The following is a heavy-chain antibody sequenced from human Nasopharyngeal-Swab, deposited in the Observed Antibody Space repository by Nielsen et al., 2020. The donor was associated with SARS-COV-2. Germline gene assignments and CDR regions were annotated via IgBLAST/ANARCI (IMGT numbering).Heavy chain of an antibody. Sequence: GGSLRLSCAASGFTFSSYDMNWVRQAPGKGLEWISYISSSGSTIYYADSVKGRFTISRDDAKNSLFLQMNSLRAEDTAVYYCASPLPLDYWGQGTLVTVSS. CDR3: ASPLPLDY. J-gene: IGHJ4*02. V-gene: IGHV3-48*03. CDR2: ISSSGSTI. CDR1: GFTFSSYD.